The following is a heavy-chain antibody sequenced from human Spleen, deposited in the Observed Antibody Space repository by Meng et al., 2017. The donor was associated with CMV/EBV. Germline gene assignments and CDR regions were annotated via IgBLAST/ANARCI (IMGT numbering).Heavy chain of an antibody. Sequence: VQLQQWGAVLLKPSETLSLTCAGYGGSFSGYYWSWIRQPPGKGLEWIGEINHSGSTNYNPSLKSRVTISVDTSKNQFSLKLSSVTAADTAVYYCARGQRVLDYWGQGTLVTVSS. CDR1: GGSFSGYY. CDR3: ARGQRVLDY. V-gene: IGHV4-34*01. CDR2: INHSGST. J-gene: IGHJ4*02. D-gene: IGHD2-8*01.